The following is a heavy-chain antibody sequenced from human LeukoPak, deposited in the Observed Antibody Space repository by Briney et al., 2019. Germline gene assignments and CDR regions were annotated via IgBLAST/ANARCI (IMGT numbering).Heavy chain of an antibody. D-gene: IGHD3-22*01. CDR3: ARGGGYYYLYYFEY. J-gene: IGHJ4*02. Sequence: GGSLRLSCAASGFTFSSYSMTWVRQAPGKGLEWVSVIYSGGSTYYADSVKGRFTISRDNSKNTLYLQVNSLRAEDTAVYYCARGGGYYYLYYFEYWGQGTLVTVSS. CDR1: GFTFSSYS. V-gene: IGHV3-66*01. CDR2: IYSGGST.